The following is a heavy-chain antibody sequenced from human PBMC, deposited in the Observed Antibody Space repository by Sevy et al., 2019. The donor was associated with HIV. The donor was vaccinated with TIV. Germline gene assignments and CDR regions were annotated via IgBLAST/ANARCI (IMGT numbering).Heavy chain of an antibody. D-gene: IGHD3-22*01. CDR1: GYIFTELS. Sequence: ASVKVSGKVSGYIFTELSMHWVRQAPGKGLEWMGGFDPEDGETIYTQKFQGRVTMTEDTSTDTAYMDLSSLRSEDTAVYYCATDSVLLKGRYYDSSGYYLHYWGQGTLVTVSS. CDR2: FDPEDGET. V-gene: IGHV1-24*01. J-gene: IGHJ4*02. CDR3: ATDSVLLKGRYYDSSGYYLHY.